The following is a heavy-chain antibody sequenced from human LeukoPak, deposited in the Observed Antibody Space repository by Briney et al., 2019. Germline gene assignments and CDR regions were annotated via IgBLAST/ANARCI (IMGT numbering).Heavy chain of an antibody. V-gene: IGHV3-11*05. CDR1: GFTFSDYY. Sequence: GGSLRLSRAASGFTFSDYYMTWIRQAPGKGLEWVSYISSSSTYTDYADSVKGRFTISRDNAQNSLYLQMNSLRAEDTAVYYCARGRKAQIPDAFDIWGQGTMVTVSS. CDR2: ISSSSTYT. CDR3: ARGRKAQIPDAFDI. J-gene: IGHJ3*02. D-gene: IGHD1-14*01.